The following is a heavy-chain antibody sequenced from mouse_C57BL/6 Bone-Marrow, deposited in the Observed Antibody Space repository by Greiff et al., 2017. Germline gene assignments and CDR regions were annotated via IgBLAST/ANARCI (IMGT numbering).Heavy chain of an antibody. CDR2: INPGSGGT. Sequence: VQLQQSGAELVRPGTSVKVSCKASGYAFTNYLIEWVKQRPGQGLEWIGVINPGSGGTNYNEKFKGKATLTADKSSSTAYMQLSSLTSEDSAVYFCATAFDYYGSIAYWGQGTLVTVSA. CDR3: ATAFDYYGSIAY. J-gene: IGHJ3*01. D-gene: IGHD1-1*01. V-gene: IGHV1-54*01. CDR1: GYAFTNYL.